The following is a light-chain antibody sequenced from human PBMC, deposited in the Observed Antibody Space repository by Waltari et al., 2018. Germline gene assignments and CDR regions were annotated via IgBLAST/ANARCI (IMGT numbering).Light chain of an antibody. J-gene: IGKJ1*01. CDR1: QSVGKF. CDR2: HAS. CDR3: QKYESLPAT. V-gene: IGKV3-20*01. Sequence: RATLSCRASQSVGKFLAWYQQKPGQAPRLLIYHASNRATGIPDRFSGSWSGTDFSLTISRLEPEDFAVYFCQKYESLPATFGQGTKVEV.